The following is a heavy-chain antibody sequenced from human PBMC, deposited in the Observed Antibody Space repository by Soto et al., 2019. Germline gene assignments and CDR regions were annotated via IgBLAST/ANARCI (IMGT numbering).Heavy chain of an antibody. CDR2: INHSGST. D-gene: IGHD4-17*01. CDR3: ARDSTTVINHDAFDI. CDR1: GGSFSGYY. Sequence: SETLSLTCAVYGGSFSGYYWSWIRQPPGKGLEWIGEINHSGSTNYNPSLKSRVTISVDTSKNQFSLKLSSVTAADTAVCYCARDSTTVINHDAFDIWGQGTMVTVSS. J-gene: IGHJ3*02. V-gene: IGHV4-34*01.